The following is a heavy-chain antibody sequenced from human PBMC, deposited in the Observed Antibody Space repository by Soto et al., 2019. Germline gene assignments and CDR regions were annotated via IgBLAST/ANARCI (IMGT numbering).Heavy chain of an antibody. CDR3: ARNSLVAGSTLFDY. J-gene: IGHJ4*02. D-gene: IGHD6-19*01. V-gene: IGHV3-66*01. Sequence: GGSLRLSCAASGFTVSSNYMSWVRQAPGKGLEWVSVIYSGGSTYYADSVKGRFTISRDNSKNTLYLQMNSLRAEDTAVYYCARNSLVAGSTLFDYWGQGTLVTVSS. CDR2: IYSGGST. CDR1: GFTVSSNY.